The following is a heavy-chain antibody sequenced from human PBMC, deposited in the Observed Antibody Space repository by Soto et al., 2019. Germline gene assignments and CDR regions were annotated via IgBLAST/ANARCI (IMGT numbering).Heavy chain of an antibody. J-gene: IGHJ5*02. D-gene: IGHD6-6*01. CDR2: TSAYNGNT. CDR1: GYTFTSYG. Sequence: ASVKVSCKASGYTFTSYGISWVRQAPGQGLEWMGWTSAYNGNTNYAQKLRGRVTMTTDTSTSTAYMELRSLRSDDTAVYYCAREGSIAARPKYWFDPWGQGTLVTVSS. CDR3: AREGSIAARPKYWFDP. V-gene: IGHV1-18*01.